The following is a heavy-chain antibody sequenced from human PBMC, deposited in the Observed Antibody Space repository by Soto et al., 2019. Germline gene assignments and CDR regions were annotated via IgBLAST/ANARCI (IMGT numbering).Heavy chain of an antibody. Sequence: PGWSLRLSCAASGITVSNVWMTWIRQAPGKGLEWVGRIKSKADVSTKEYGTPVKDRFIISRDDSKNTVDLQMHALRTEDTAFYYCAKPRPGSHGYSFWGHGALVTVSS. D-gene: IGHD3-16*01. CDR2: IKSKADVSTK. CDR3: AKPRPGSHGYSF. V-gene: IGHV3-15*01. CDR1: GITVSNVW. J-gene: IGHJ4*01.